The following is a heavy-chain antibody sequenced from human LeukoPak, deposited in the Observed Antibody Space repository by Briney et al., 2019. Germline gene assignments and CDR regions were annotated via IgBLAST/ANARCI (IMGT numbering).Heavy chain of an antibody. CDR3: ARGSSGYDQDFYFYYMDV. V-gene: IGHV4-4*07. D-gene: IGHD5-12*01. Sequence: SETLSLTCTVSGGSISGAYWSWIRQPAGKRLEWIGRIYTSGSTNYNPSLKSRVIMSVDTSKNQFSLRLSSVTAADTAVYYCARGSSGYDQDFYFYYMDVWGKGTTVTVSS. CDR1: GGSISGAY. J-gene: IGHJ6*03. CDR2: IYTSGST.